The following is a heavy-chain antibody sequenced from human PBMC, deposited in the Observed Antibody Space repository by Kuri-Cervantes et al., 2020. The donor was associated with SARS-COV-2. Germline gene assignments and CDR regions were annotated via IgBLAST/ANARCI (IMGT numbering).Heavy chain of an antibody. CDR1: GFTFSNAW. Sequence: GESLKIYCAASGFTFSNAWMSWVRQAPGKGLEWVGRIKSKTDGGTTDYAAPVKGRFTISRDDSKNTLYLQMNSLKTEDTAVYYCTSSPTIFGVVIISGNSWGQGTLVTVSS. J-gene: IGHJ4*02. CDR3: TSSPTIFGVVIISGNS. CDR2: IKSKTDGGTT. V-gene: IGHV3-15*01. D-gene: IGHD3-3*01.